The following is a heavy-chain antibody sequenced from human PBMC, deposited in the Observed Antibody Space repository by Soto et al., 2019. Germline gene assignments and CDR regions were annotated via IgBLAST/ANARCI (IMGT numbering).Heavy chain of an antibody. J-gene: IGHJ4*02. D-gene: IGHD3-10*01. CDR1: GGSISSSSYY. Sequence: QLQLQESGPGLVKPSETLSLTCTVSGGSISSSSYYWGWIRQPPGKGLEWIGSIYYSGSTYYNPSLKSRVTISVDTSKNQFSLKLSSVTAADTAVYYCARQSVDYYGSGSYFSRRGYFDYWGQGTLVTVSS. V-gene: IGHV4-39*01. CDR3: ARQSVDYYGSGSYFSRRGYFDY. CDR2: IYYSGST.